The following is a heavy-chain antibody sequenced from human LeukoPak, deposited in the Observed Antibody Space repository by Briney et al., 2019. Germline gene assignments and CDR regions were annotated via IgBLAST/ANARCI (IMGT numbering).Heavy chain of an antibody. D-gene: IGHD3-22*01. CDR1: GYTFTSYY. CDR2: INPSGGST. CDR3: AREYYYDSSGYQRAFDI. Sequence: ASVKVSCKASGYTFTSYYMRWVRQAPGQGLEWMGIINPSGGSTSYAQKFQGRVTMTRDMSTSTVYMELSSLRSEDTAVYYCAREYYYDSSGYQRAFDIWGQGTMVTVSS. J-gene: IGHJ3*02. V-gene: IGHV1-46*01.